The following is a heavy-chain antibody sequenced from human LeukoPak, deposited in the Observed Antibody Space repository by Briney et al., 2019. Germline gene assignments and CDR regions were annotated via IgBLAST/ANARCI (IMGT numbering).Heavy chain of an antibody. V-gene: IGHV1-3*03. Sequence: ASVKVSCKASGYTFTSNAMHWVRQAPGQRLEWMGWINAGNGNTKYSQEFQGRVTITRDTSASTAYMELSSLRSEDMAVYYCARVGDSSSWYQGFDYWGQGTLVTVSS. CDR3: ARVGDSSSWYQGFDY. CDR1: GYTFTSNA. J-gene: IGHJ4*02. CDR2: INAGNGNT. D-gene: IGHD6-13*01.